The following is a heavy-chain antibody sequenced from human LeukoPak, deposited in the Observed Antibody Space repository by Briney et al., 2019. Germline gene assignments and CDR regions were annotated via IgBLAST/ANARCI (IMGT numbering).Heavy chain of an antibody. CDR3: ARRSKSSAIWYYFDY. Sequence: GPSVTLACPAYAFRFSSYGINCVRQAPGKWLGCLSCISGSGDITYYVDYVKGRFTISRDNSRNTLYLQMNSLRAEDTAVYYCARRSKSSAIWYYFDYWGQGTMVTVSS. CDR2: ISGSGDIT. D-gene: IGHD6-25*01. CDR1: AFRFSSYG. J-gene: IGHJ4*02. V-gene: IGHV3-23*01.